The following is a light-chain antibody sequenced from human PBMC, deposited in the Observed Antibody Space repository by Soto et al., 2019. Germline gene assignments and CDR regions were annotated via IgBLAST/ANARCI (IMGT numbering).Light chain of an antibody. Sequence: AVVTQEPSLTVSPGGTVTLTCDSSTGAVTSGHYPYWFQQKPGQAPRTLIYDTSNKHSWTPARFSGSLLGGKAALTLSGAQPEDEADYYCLLSYSGSHVVFGGGTKLTVL. CDR3: LLSYSGSHVV. J-gene: IGLJ2*01. CDR1: TGAVTSGHY. V-gene: IGLV7-46*01. CDR2: DTS.